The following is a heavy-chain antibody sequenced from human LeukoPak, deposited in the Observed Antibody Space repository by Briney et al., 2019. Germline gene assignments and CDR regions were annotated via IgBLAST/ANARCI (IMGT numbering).Heavy chain of an antibody. D-gene: IGHD6-19*01. CDR1: GFTFRKSA. V-gene: IGHV3-23*01. CDR2: LSGSGITT. CDR3: AKGIYSSGWSYFDY. Sequence: GGSLRLSCAASGFTFRKSAMSWVRQAPGQGMERVSTLSGSGITTYYEDFVKGRFNISRDNSKNTLYLQMNSLRAEDTAVYYCAKGIYSSGWSYFDYWGHGTLVTVSS. J-gene: IGHJ4*01.